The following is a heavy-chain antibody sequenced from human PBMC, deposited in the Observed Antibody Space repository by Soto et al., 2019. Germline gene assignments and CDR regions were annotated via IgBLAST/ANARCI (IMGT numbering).Heavy chain of an antibody. CDR3: TTDQNTAMANYYYYYGMDV. D-gene: IGHD5-18*01. CDR2: IKSKTDGGTT. Sequence: GGSLRLSCAASGFTFSNAWMSWVRQAPGKGLEWVGRIKSKTDGGTTDYAAPVKGRFTISRDDSKNTLYLQMNSLKTEDTAVYYCTTDQNTAMANYYYYYGMDVWGQGTTVTVSS. CDR1: GFTFSNAW. J-gene: IGHJ6*02. V-gene: IGHV3-15*01.